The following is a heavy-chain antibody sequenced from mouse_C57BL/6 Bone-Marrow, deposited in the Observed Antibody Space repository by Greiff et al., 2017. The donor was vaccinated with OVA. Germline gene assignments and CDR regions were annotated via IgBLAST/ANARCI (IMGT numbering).Heavy chain of an antibody. CDR3: ARAYYSNYTWFAY. J-gene: IGHJ3*01. Sequence: VQLVESGPGLVAPSQSLSITCTVSGFSLTSYGVDWVRQSPGKGLEWLGVIWGVGSTNYNSALKSRLSISKDNSKSQVFLKMNSLQADDTAIYYCARAYYSNYTWFAYWGQGTLVTVSA. CDR2: IWGVGST. D-gene: IGHD2-5*01. CDR1: GFSLTSYG. V-gene: IGHV2-6*01.